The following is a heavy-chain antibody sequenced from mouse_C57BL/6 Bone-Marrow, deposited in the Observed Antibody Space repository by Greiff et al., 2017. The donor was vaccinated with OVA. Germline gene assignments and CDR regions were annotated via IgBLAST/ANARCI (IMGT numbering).Heavy chain of an antibody. CDR2: IDPSDSYT. CDR1: GYTFTSYW. V-gene: IGHV1-50*01. Sequence: QVQLQQPGAELVKPGASVKLSCKAPGYTFTSYWMQWVKQRPGQGLEWIGEIDPSDSYTNYNQKFKGKATLTVDTSSSTAYMQLSSLTSEDSAVYYCASAVFAYWGQGTLVTVSA. CDR3: ASAVFAY. J-gene: IGHJ3*01.